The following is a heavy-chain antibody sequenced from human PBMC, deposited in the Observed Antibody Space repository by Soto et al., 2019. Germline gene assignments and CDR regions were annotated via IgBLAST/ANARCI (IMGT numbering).Heavy chain of an antibody. CDR1: GYTFTSYG. Sequence: ASVTVSCQASGYTFTSYGISWVRQAPGQGLEWMGWVSAYNGNTNYAQKLQGRVTMTTDTSTSTAYMELRSLRSDDTAVYYCARDSGLNWFDPWGQGTLVTVSS. J-gene: IGHJ5*02. V-gene: IGHV1-18*01. CDR2: VSAYNGNT. D-gene: IGHD3-10*01. CDR3: ARDSGLNWFDP.